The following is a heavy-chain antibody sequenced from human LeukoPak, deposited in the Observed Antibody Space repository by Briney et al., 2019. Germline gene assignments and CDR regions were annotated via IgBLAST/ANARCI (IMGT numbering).Heavy chain of an antibody. CDR2: IRSKANSYAT. Sequence: GGSLKLSCAASGFTFSGSAMHWVRQASGKGLEWVGRIRSKANSYATAYAASVKGRFTTSRDDSKNTAYLQMNSLKTEDTAVYYCTSPVVPAAPTSYYYGMDVWGQGTTVTVSS. CDR1: GFTFSGSA. V-gene: IGHV3-73*01. CDR3: TSPVVPAAPTSYYYGMDV. D-gene: IGHD2-2*01. J-gene: IGHJ6*02.